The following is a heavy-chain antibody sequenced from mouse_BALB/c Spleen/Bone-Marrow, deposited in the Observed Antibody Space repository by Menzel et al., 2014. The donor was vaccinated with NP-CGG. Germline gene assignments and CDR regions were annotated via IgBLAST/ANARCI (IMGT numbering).Heavy chain of an antibody. V-gene: IGHV1-67*01. CDR2: ISTYSGNT. CDR3: ARSGYGYDWFAY. Sequence: VQLQQSGPELVRPGVSVKISCKGSGNTFTDYAMHWVKRSHAKSLEWIGVISTYSGNTNYNQKFKGKATMTVDKSSSTAYMELARLTSEDSAIYYCARSGYGYDWFAYWGQGTLVTVSA. CDR1: GNTFTDYA. J-gene: IGHJ3*01. D-gene: IGHD2-2*01.